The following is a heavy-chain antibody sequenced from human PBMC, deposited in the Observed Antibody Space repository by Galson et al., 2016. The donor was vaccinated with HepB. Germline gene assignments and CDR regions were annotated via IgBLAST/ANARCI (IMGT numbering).Heavy chain of an antibody. V-gene: IGHV3-48*02. CDR3: ARLSTYRYPSVDD. J-gene: IGHJ4*02. D-gene: IGHD1-26*01. Sequence: SLRLSCAASGFTFSGSTMNWVRQAPGKGLEWVSYIDYWSSTIYYADSVKGRFTISRDNAMNSLYLQMNTLRDEDTAVYYCARLSTYRYPSVDDWGQGTLVTVPS. CDR2: IDYWSSTI. CDR1: GFTFSGST.